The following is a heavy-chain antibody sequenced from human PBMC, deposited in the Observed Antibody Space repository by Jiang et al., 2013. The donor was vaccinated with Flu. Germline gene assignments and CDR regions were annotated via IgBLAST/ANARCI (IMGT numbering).Heavy chain of an antibody. V-gene: IGHV4-59*08. J-gene: IGHJ3*02. D-gene: IGHD4-17*01. CDR3: ARHVHYGDYVRAFDI. CDR2: IYYSGST. Sequence: PGLVKPSETLSLTCTVSGGSISSYYWSWIRQPPGKGLEWIGYIYYSGSTNYNPSLKSRVTISVDTSKNQFSLKLSSVTAADTAVYYCARHVHYGDYVRAFDIWGQGTMVTVSS. CDR1: GGSISSYY.